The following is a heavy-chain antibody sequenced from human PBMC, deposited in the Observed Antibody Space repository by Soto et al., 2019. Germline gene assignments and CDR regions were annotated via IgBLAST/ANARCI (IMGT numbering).Heavy chain of an antibody. V-gene: IGHV3-48*04. Sequence: PGGSLRLSCAASGFTFSSYSMNWVRQAPGKGLEWVSYISSSSSTIYYADSVKGRFTISRDNAKNSLYLQMNSLRAEDTAVYYCARDGGSSGLKVMDYWGQGTLVTVSS. CDR1: GFTFSSYS. CDR3: ARDGGSSGLKVMDY. D-gene: IGHD3-22*01. J-gene: IGHJ4*02. CDR2: ISSSSSTI.